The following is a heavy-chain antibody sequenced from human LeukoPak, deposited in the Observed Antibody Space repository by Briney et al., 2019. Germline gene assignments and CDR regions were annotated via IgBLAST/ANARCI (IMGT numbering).Heavy chain of an antibody. V-gene: IGHV4-34*01. CDR3: ARLPVVAPHTRNWFDP. D-gene: IGHD3-22*01. CDR1: GGSFSGYY. J-gene: IGHJ5*02. CDR2: INHSGST. Sequence: SETLSLTCAVYGGSFSGYYWSWIRQPPGKGLEWIGEINHSGSTNYNPSLKSRVTISVDTSKNQFSLKLSSVTAADTAVYYCARLPVVAPHTRNWFDPWGQGTLVTVSS.